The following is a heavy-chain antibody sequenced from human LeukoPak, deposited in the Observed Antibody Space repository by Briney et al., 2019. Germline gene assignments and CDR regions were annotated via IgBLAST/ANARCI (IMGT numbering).Heavy chain of an antibody. V-gene: IGHV3-33*01. CDR1: VDTFSSYA. CDR3: ARGSAYYYGNFYY. CDR2: IWYDGSNK. D-gene: IGHD3-22*01. J-gene: IGHJ4*02. Sequence: GRSLRLSCAASVDTFSSYAMRWVRQAPGKGLEWVAVIWYDGSNKYYADSVKGRFTISRDNSKNTLYLQMSSLRAEDTAVYYCARGSAYYYGNFYYWGQGTLVTVSS.